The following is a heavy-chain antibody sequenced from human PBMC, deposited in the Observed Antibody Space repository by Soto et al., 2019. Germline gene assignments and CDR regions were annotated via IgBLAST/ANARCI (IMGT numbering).Heavy chain of an antibody. V-gene: IGHV3-21*01. D-gene: IGHD3-16*01. Sequence: GGSLRLSCGASGFSFSSYSINWVRQSPGKGLEWVLSISSSSSYIYYADSVKGRFTISRDNAENSLYLQMNSLRAEDTAVYYCARALGVSRGPFDYWGQGTLVTVSS. CDR2: ISSSSSYI. CDR1: GFSFSSYS. CDR3: ARALGVSRGPFDY. J-gene: IGHJ4*02.